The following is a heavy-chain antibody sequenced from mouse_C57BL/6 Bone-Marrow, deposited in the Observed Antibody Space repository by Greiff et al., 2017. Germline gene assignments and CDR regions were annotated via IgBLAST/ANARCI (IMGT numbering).Heavy chain of an antibody. J-gene: IGHJ4*01. D-gene: IGHD1-1*01. CDR1: GYTFTSYW. V-gene: IGHV1-72*01. CDR3: ARPSSVEGYAMDY. CDR2: IEPNSGGT. Sequence: QVQLQQPGAELVKPGASVKLSCKASGYTFTSYWMHWVKQRPGRGLEWIGRIEPNSGGTKYNEKFKSKATLTVDKPSSTAYMQLSSLTSEDSAVYYCARPSSVEGYAMDYWGQGTSVTVSS.